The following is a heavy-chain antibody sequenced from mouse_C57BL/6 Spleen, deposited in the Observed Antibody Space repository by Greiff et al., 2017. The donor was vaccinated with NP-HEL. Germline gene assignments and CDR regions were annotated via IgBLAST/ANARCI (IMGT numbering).Heavy chain of an antibody. Sequence: DVHLVESGGGLVKPGGSLKLSCAASGFTFSDYGMHWVRQAPEKGLEWVAYISSGSSTIYYADTVKGRFTISRDNAKNTLFLQMTSLRSEDTAMYYCASGDSNYRDYAMDYWGQGTSVTVSS. CDR3: ASGDSNYRDYAMDY. D-gene: IGHD2-5*01. J-gene: IGHJ4*01. CDR2: ISSGSSTI. CDR1: GFTFSDYG. V-gene: IGHV5-17*01.